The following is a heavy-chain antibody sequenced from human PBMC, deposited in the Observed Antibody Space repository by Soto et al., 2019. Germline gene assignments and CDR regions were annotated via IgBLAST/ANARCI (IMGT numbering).Heavy chain of an antibody. D-gene: IGHD3-10*01. V-gene: IGHV3-23*01. CDR1: GFTFSSYA. Sequence: GGSLRLSCAASGFTFSSYAMSWVRQAPGKGLEWVSAISGSGGSTYYADSVKGRFTISRDNSKNTLYLQMNSLRAEDTAVYYCAKERGAMKGYYYGMDVWGQATTVTVSS. CDR3: AKERGAMKGYYYGMDV. CDR2: ISGSGGST. J-gene: IGHJ6*01.